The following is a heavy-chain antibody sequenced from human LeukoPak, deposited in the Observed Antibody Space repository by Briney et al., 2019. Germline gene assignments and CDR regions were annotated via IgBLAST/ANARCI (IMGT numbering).Heavy chain of an antibody. J-gene: IGHJ5*02. CDR1: GYTFTGYY. D-gene: IGHD2-2*01. CDR2: INPNSGGT. Sequence: ASVKVSCKASGYTFTGYYMHWVRRAPGQGLEWMGWINPNSGGTNYAQKFQGRVTMTRNTSISTAYMGLSSLRSEDTAVYYCARRAVRYCSSTSCYSVWFDPWGQGTLVTVSS. CDR3: ARRAVRYCSSTSCYSVWFDP. V-gene: IGHV1-2*02.